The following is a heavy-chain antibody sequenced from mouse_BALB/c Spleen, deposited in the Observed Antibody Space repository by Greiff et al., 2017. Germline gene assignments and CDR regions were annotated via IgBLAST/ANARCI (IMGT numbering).Heavy chain of an antibody. CDR1: GYTFTSYW. CDR3: ARRGSYFDY. CDR2: IYPGDGDT. Sequence: QVQLKQSGAELARPGASVKLSCKASGYTFTSYWMQWVKQRPGQGLEWIGAIYPGDGDTRYTQKFKGKATLTADKSSSTAYMQLSSLASEDSAVYYCARRGSYFDYWGQGTTLTVSS. J-gene: IGHJ2*01. V-gene: IGHV1-87*01. D-gene: IGHD6-1*01.